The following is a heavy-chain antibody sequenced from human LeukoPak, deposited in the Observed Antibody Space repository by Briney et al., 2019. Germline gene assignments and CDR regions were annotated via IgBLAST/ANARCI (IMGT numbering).Heavy chain of an antibody. CDR3: ARDGTAEHGSGLDY. V-gene: IGHV4-30-4*01. D-gene: IGHD3-10*01. CDR2: IYYSGST. J-gene: IGHJ4*02. CDR1: GGSISSGDYY. Sequence: SETLSLTCTVSGGSISSGDYYWSWIRQPPGKGLEWIGYIYYSGSTYYNPSLESRVTISVDTSKNQFSLKLSSVTAADTAVYYCARDGTAEHGSGLDYWGQGTLVTVSS.